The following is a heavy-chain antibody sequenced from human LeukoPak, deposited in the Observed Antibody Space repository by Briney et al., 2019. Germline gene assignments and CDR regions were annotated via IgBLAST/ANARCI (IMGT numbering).Heavy chain of an antibody. D-gene: IGHD4-17*01. CDR2: NYPGDSDN. V-gene: IGHV5-51*01. J-gene: IGHJ4*02. CDR1: GYRFPSYW. CDR3: ARNPDDGDYGCFDY. Sequence: GEALKISCNSSGYRFPSYWIGWVRQMPGKGLEWMVINYPGDSDNRYSPSFQGQVTIAADKSIRSAYLQWSSLKASDTAIYYCARNPDDGDYGCFDYWGQGTLVTVSS.